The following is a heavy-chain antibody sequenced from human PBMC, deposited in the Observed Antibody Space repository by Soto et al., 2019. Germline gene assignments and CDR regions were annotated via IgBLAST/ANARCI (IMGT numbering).Heavy chain of an antibody. D-gene: IGHD3-16*01. Sequence: QVQLVESGGGVVQPGTSLRLSCAASRLTFSTYDMHWVRQAPGKGLELVALIWSDASREFYADSVKGRFSISRDNSKNTLFLQMNGLRAEDTAVYYCAGEPKGGAYDMDVWGQGTTVTVSS. CDR1: RLTFSTYD. J-gene: IGHJ6*02. V-gene: IGHV3-33*01. CDR3: AGEPKGGAYDMDV. CDR2: IWSDASRE.